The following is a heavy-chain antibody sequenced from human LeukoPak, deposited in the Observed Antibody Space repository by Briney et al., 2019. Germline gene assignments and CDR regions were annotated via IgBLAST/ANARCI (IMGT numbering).Heavy chain of an antibody. CDR2: IYYSGST. V-gene: IGHV4-59*01. Sequence: SGTLSLTCAVSGVSISSYYWSWIRQPPGKGLEWIGYIYYSGSTNYNPSLKSRVTISVDTSKNQFSLKLSSVTAADTAVYYCATDYYGSGSYHYWGQGTLVTVSS. J-gene: IGHJ4*02. CDR1: GVSISSYY. D-gene: IGHD3-10*01. CDR3: ATDYYGSGSYHY.